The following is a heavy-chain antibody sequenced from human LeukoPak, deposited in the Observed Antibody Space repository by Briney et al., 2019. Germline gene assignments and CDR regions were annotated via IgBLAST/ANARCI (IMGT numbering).Heavy chain of an antibody. V-gene: IGHV3-23*01. Sequence: GGSLRLSCAASGFTFDDYGMSWVRQAPGKGLEWVSAISGSGGSTYYADSVKGRFTISRDNSKNTLYLQMNSLRAEDTAVYYCAKGSRSPLINYYMGVWGKGTTVTISS. J-gene: IGHJ6*03. D-gene: IGHD3-10*01. CDR2: ISGSGGST. CDR3: AKGSRSPLINYYMGV. CDR1: GFTFDDYG.